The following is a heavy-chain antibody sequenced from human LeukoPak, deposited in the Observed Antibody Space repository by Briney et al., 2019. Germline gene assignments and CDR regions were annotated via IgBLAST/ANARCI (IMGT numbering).Heavy chain of an antibody. CDR3: TRDYGDYAY. J-gene: IGHJ4*02. Sequence: PGGSLRLSCAASGFIFSSYEMNWVRQSPGKGPEWLSYISGSGSPTYYADSVKGRFTISRDNAKNSLYLQMNSLRAEDTAIYYCTRDYGDYAYWGQGTLVTVSS. V-gene: IGHV3-48*03. CDR2: ISGSGSPT. CDR1: GFIFSSYE. D-gene: IGHD4-17*01.